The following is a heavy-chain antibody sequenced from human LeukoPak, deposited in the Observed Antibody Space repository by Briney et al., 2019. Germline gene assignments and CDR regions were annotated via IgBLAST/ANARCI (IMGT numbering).Heavy chain of an antibody. Sequence: PSETLSLTCTVSGGSISSYYWSWIRQPPGKGLEWIGYIYYSGSTNYNPSLKSRVTISVNTSKNQFSLKLSSVTAADTAVYYCARVFGRTIFGVVIPYYMDVWGKGTTVTVSS. CDR1: GGSISSYY. D-gene: IGHD3-3*01. CDR3: ARVFGRTIFGVVIPYYMDV. CDR2: IYYSGST. J-gene: IGHJ6*03. V-gene: IGHV4-59*01.